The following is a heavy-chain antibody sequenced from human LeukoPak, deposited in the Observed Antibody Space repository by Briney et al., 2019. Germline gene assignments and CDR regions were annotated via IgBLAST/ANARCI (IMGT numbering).Heavy chain of an antibody. CDR2: IYTSGST. Sequence: SETLSRTCTVSGGSFNSGGYYRSWIRQPAGKGLEWIGRIYTSGSTDYNPSLKSRVTISIDTSRNQFSLRLSSVTAADTAVYYCARDVTMIVGGYFEYWGQGTLVTVSS. D-gene: IGHD3-22*01. CDR3: ARDVTMIVGGYFEY. J-gene: IGHJ4*02. V-gene: IGHV4-61*02. CDR1: GGSFNSGGYY.